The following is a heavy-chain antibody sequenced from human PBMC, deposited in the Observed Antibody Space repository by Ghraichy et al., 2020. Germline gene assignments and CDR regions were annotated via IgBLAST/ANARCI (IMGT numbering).Heavy chain of an antibody. D-gene: IGHD3-3*01. CDR1: GGSFSGYY. J-gene: IGHJ5*02. V-gene: IGHV4-34*01. CDR2: INHSGST. CDR3: ARELYISRFWSGYGWFDP. Sequence: SQTLSLTCAVYGGSFSGYYWSWIRQPPGKGLEWIGEINHSGSTNYNPSLKSRVTISVDTSKNQFSLKLSSVTAADTAVYYCARELYISRFWSGYGWFDPWGQGTLVTVSS.